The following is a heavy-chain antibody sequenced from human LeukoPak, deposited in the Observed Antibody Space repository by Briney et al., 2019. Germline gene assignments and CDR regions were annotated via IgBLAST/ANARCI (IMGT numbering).Heavy chain of an antibody. CDR1: GYTFTSYD. J-gene: IGHJ4*02. D-gene: IGHD3-3*01. CDR3: ARGKDYDFWSGYYTGVHYFDY. Sequence: GASVKVSCKASGYTFTSYDINWVRQATGQGLEWMGWMNPSSGNTGYAQKFQGRVTMTRNTSISTAYMELSSLRSEDTAVYYCARGKDYDFWSGYYTGVHYFDYWGQGTLVTVSS. V-gene: IGHV1-8*01. CDR2: MNPSSGNT.